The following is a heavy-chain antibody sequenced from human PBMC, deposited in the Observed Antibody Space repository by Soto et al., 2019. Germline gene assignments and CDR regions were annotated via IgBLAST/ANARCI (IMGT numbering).Heavy chain of an antibody. Sequence: ETLSLTCTVSGGSMSSYYWTWLRQSPGRGLEWIGYISYSGSTYYNPSLKSRVTISADTSKNQFSLRMNSMIAADTAVYYCARADPDASVGYWGQGTLVTVSS. V-gene: IGHV4-59*01. CDR2: ISYSGST. D-gene: IGHD2-15*01. CDR1: GGSMSSYY. CDR3: ARADPDASVGY. J-gene: IGHJ4*02.